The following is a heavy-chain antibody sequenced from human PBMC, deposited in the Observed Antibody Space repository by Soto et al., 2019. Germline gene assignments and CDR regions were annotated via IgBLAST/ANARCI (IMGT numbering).Heavy chain of an antibody. CDR3: ARGRSPMVRGVITYYYYYYMDV. J-gene: IGHJ6*03. V-gene: IGHV1-8*01. Sequence: ASVKVSCKASGYTFTSYDINWVRQATGQGLEWIGWMNPNSGNTGYAQKFQGRVTMTRNTSISTAYMELSSLKSEDTAVYYCARGRSPMVRGVITYYYYYYMDVWGKGTTVTVSS. D-gene: IGHD3-10*01. CDR1: GYTFTSYD. CDR2: MNPNSGNT.